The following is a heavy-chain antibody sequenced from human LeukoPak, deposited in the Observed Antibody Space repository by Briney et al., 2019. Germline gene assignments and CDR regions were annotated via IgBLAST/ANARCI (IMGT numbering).Heavy chain of an antibody. J-gene: IGHJ6*02. Sequence: ASVKVSCKASGFTFTSSAMQWVRQARGQRLEWIGWIVVGSGNTNYAQKFQERVTITRDMSTSTAYMELSSLRSEDTAVYYCAADRRQPYCTNGVCYYYYGMDVWGQGTTATVSS. CDR3: AADRRQPYCTNGVCYYYYGMDV. CDR2: IVVGSGNT. D-gene: IGHD2-8*01. V-gene: IGHV1-58*02. CDR1: GFTFTSSA.